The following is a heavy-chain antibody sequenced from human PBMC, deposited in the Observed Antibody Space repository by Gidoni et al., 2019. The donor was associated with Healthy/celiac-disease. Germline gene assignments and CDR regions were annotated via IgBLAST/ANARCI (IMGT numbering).Heavy chain of an antibody. CDR1: GGSISSGSYY. D-gene: IGHD6-25*01. V-gene: IGHV4-61*02. CDR2: IYTSGST. Sequence: QVQLQESGPGLVKPSQTLSLTCTVSGGSISSGSYYWSWIRQPAGKGLEWIGRIYTSGSTNYNPSLKSRVTISVDTSKNQFSLKLSSVTAADTAVYYCARVDPSYSSGWFDPWGQGTLVTVSS. J-gene: IGHJ5*02. CDR3: ARVDPSYSSGWFDP.